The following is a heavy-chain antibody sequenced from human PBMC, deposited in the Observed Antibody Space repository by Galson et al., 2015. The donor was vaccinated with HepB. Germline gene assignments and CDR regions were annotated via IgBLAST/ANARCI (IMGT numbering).Heavy chain of an antibody. CDR3: ARDIYCSSTSSCRSDGMDV. CDR2: ISGNNVNT. V-gene: IGHV1-18*04. D-gene: IGHD2-2*01. CDR1: GYTFTTYG. Sequence: VSCKASGYTFTTYGISWVRQAPGQGLEWMGWISGNNVNTNYPLRLQGRITMTTETSTSTAYMELRSLRSDDTAIYYCARDIYCSSTSSCRSDGMDVWGQGTTVTVSS. J-gene: IGHJ6*02.